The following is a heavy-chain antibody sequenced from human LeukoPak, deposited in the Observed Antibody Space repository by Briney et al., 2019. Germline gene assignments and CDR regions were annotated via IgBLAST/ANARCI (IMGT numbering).Heavy chain of an antibody. CDR2: IYYSGST. J-gene: IGHJ3*02. Sequence: PSETLSLTCTVSGGSISSYYWSWIRQPPGKGLEWIGYIYYSGSTNYNPSLKSRVTISVDTSKNQFPLKLSSVTAADTAVYYCARQWELPGPDAFDIWGQGTMVTVSS. D-gene: IGHD1-26*01. CDR1: GGSISSYY. V-gene: IGHV4-59*08. CDR3: ARQWELPGPDAFDI.